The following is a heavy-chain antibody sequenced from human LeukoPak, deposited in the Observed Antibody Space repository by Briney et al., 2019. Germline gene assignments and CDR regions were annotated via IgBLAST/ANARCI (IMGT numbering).Heavy chain of an antibody. J-gene: IGHJ4*02. V-gene: IGHV4-61*02. D-gene: IGHD5-18*01. CDR1: GGSISSGGYY. Sequence: SETLSLTCTVSGGSISSGGYYWSWIRQPAGKGLEWIGRIYTSGNTNYNPSLKSRVAISVDTSKNQFSLKLSSVTAADTAVYYCAREGGYSYGDAPLHFDYWGQGTLVTVSS. CDR2: IYTSGNT. CDR3: AREGGYSYGDAPLHFDY.